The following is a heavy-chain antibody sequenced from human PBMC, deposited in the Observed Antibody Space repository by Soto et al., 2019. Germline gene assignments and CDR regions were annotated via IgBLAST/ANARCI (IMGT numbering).Heavy chain of an antibody. J-gene: IGHJ4*02. D-gene: IGHD3-9*01. CDR2: IKQDGSEK. Sequence: GGSLRLSCAASGFTFSSYWMSWVRQAPGKGLEWVANIKQDGSEKYYADPVRGRFSISRDDSKNTLYLQMDNLRVDDTALYFCAKDRHPDGIWTFDYWGRGTLVTVSS. V-gene: IGHV3-7*03. CDR3: AKDRHPDGIWTFDY. CDR1: GFTFSSYW.